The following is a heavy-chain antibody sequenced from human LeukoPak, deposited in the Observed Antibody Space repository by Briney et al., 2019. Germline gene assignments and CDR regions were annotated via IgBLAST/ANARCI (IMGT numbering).Heavy chain of an antibody. CDR1: GGSISSGSHH. CDR2: IYYSRTT. D-gene: IGHD4-23*01. Sequence: SQTLCLTCTVSGGSISSGSHHWGWFRQSPGKGLEWIRSIYYSRTTYYNPSLNSRVTISVVTSKNQFSLQLNSVTAADTAVYYCVRHDGRSGGTMGALDSWGQGSLVTVSS. CDR3: VRHDGRSGGTMGALDS. V-gene: IGHV4-39*01. J-gene: IGHJ4*02.